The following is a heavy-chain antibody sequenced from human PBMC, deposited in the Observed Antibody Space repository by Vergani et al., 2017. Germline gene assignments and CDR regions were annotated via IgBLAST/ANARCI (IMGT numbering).Heavy chain of an antibody. J-gene: IGHJ5*02. V-gene: IGHV3-33*01. D-gene: IGHD1-14*01. CDR2: TRYDGNKK. CDR1: GFTFNQYG. CDR3: ARDLRLLYNRFDP. Sequence: QVQLVESGGGVVQPGRSLRLSCAASGFTFNQYGMHWVRQAPGKGLEWVAVTRYDGNKKQYAASLKGRVTISRDNSKSTMYLQMNSLRDEDTGVYYCARDLRLLYNRFDPWGQGTLVTVSA.